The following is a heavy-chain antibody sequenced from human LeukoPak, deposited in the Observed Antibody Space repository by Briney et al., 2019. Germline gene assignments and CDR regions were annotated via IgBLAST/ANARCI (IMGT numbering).Heavy chain of an antibody. CDR3: AISPGPAPMDV. V-gene: IGHV4-34*01. Sequence: PSETLSLTCAVYGASFSDYYWSWIRQPPGKGLEWIGEINHRGSTNYNPSLKSRVTISIDTSKKQFSLKLSSVTAADTALHYCAISPGPAPMDVWGQGTTVTVSS. J-gene: IGHJ6*02. D-gene: IGHD7-27*01. CDR1: GASFSDYY. CDR2: INHRGST.